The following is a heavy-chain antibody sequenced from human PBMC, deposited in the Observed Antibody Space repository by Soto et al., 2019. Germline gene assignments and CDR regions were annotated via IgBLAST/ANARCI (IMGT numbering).Heavy chain of an antibody. CDR1: GGSISSYY. Sequence: PSQTLSLTCTVSGGSISSYYWSWIRQPAGKGLEWIGRIYTSGSTNYNPSLKSRVTMSVDTSKNQFSLKLSSVNAADTAVYYCARDNFWYDSSGYDYYFDYWGQGTLVTVSS. CDR3: ARDNFWYDSSGYDYYFDY. D-gene: IGHD3-22*01. J-gene: IGHJ4*02. CDR2: IYTSGST. V-gene: IGHV4-4*07.